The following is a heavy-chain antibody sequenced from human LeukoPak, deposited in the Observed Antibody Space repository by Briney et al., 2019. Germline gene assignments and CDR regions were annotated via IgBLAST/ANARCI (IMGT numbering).Heavy chain of an antibody. V-gene: IGHV4-34*01. CDR1: GGSFSGYY. Sequence: SETLSLTCAVYGGSFSGYYWSWIRQPPGKGLEWIGEINHSGSTNYNPSLKSRVTISVDTSKNQFSLKLSSVTAADTAVYYCARGLCSSTSCYTYYYYYGMDVWGQGTTVTVSS. D-gene: IGHD2-2*02. CDR3: ARGLCSSTSCYTYYYYYGMDV. CDR2: INHSGST. J-gene: IGHJ6*02.